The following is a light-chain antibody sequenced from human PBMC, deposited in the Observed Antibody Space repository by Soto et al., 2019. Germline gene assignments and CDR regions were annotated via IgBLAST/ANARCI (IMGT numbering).Light chain of an antibody. CDR1: SSDVGSYYP. V-gene: IGLV2-23*02. J-gene: IGLJ1*01. CDR3: CSYAGDNTFVV. Sequence: QSALTQPASMSGSPGQSITISCTGTSSDVGSYYPVSWFQQHPGKAPKLIIYEVNKRPSGVSDRFSGSKSGNTASLTISGLQAADEAEYYCCSYAGDNTFVVFGTGTKLTVL. CDR2: EVN.